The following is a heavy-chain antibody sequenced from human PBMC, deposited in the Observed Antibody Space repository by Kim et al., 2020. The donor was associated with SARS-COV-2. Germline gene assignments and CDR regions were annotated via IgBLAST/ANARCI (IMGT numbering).Heavy chain of an antibody. CDR1: GYTFTGYY. D-gene: IGHD6-19*01. J-gene: IGHJ4*02. CDR2: INPNSGGT. CDR3: ARFRYSSGWGFFDY. V-gene: IGHV1-2*02. Sequence: ASVKVSCKASGYTFTGYYMHWVRQAPGQGLEWMGWINPNSGGTNYAQKFQGRVTMTRDTSISTAYMELSRLRSDDTAVYYCARFRYSSGWGFFDYWGQGTLVTVSS.